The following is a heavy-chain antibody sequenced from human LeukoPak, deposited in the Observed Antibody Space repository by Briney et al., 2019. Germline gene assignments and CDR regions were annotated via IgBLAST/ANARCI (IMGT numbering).Heavy chain of an antibody. D-gene: IGHD5-18*01. CDR3: AREGIQLWVRYYYYYYMDV. V-gene: IGHV1-2*02. Sequence: GASVKVSCKASGYTFTGYYMHWVRQAPGQGLEWMGWINPNSGGTNYAQKFQGRVTMTRDTSISTAYMELSRLRSDDTAVYYCAREGIQLWVRYYYYYYMDVWGKGTTVTISS. CDR2: INPNSGGT. J-gene: IGHJ6*03. CDR1: GYTFTGYY.